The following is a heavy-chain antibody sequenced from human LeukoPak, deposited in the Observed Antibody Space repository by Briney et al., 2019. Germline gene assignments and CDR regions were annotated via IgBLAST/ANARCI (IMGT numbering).Heavy chain of an antibody. D-gene: IGHD3-3*02. CDR2: ISGSGGST. CDR1: GFTFSSYA. J-gene: IGHJ4*02. Sequence: AGGSLRLSCAASGFTFSSYAMSWVRQAPGKGLEWVSAISGSGGSTYYADSVKGRFTISRDNSKNTLYLQMNSLRAEDTAVYYCARVSVGRYYFDNWGQGTPVTVS. CDR3: ARVSVGRYYFDN. V-gene: IGHV3-23*01.